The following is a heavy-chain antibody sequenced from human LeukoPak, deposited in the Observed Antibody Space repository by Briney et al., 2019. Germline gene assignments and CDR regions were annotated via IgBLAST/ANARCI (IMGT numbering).Heavy chain of an antibody. Sequence: ASVKVSCKASGYTFTGYYMHWVRQAPGQGLEWMGWINPNSGGTNYAQKFQGRVTMTRDTSISTVYMELRRLRSDDTAVYYCARATARPNWFDPWGQGTLVTVSS. J-gene: IGHJ5*02. CDR3: ARATARPNWFDP. CDR2: INPNSGGT. V-gene: IGHV1-2*02. CDR1: GYTFTGYY. D-gene: IGHD6-6*01.